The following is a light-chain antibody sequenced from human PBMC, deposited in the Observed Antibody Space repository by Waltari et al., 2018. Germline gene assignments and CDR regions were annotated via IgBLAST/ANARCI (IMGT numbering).Light chain of an antibody. CDR1: QSVTTK. CDR3: QQYYYSPIA. Sequence: EIVMTQSPATLSVSPGEGATLSCRASQSVTTKLAWYQLKPGQAPRLLIYDASSRATGIPARFSGSGFGTEFTLTISSLQSEDVAVYYCQQYYYSPIAFGGGTKVEI. J-gene: IGKJ4*01. CDR2: DAS. V-gene: IGKV3D-15*01.